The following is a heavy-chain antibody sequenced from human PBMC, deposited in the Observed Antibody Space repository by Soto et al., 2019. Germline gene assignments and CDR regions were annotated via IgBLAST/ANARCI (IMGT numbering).Heavy chain of an antibody. CDR1: GGTFSSYA. CDR3: ARARATVTGGYYFDY. Sequence: VASVKVSCKASGGTFSSYAISWVRQAPGQGLEWMGGIIPIFGTANYAQKFQGRVTITADESTSTAYMELSSLRSEDTAVYYCARARATVTGGYYFDYWGQGTLVTVSS. J-gene: IGHJ4*02. D-gene: IGHD4-17*01. CDR2: IIPIFGTA. V-gene: IGHV1-69*13.